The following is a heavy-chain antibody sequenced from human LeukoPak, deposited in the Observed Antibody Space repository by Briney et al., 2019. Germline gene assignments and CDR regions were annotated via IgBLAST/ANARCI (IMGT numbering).Heavy chain of an antibody. D-gene: IGHD2-15*01. CDR2: IFHSGST. CDR1: GGSISRSNW. Sequence: SETLSLTCAVSGGSISRSNWWSWVRQSPGKGLEWIGEIFHSGSTNYNPSLKGRVTMSVDKSKNQFSLELSSVTAADTAVYYCASVVVAAQRDFYYYYMDVWGKGTTVTVSS. V-gene: IGHV4-4*02. CDR3: ASVVVAAQRDFYYYYMDV. J-gene: IGHJ6*03.